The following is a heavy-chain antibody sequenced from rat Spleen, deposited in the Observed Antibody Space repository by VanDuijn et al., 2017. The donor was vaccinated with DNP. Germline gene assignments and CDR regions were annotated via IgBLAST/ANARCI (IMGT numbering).Heavy chain of an antibody. Sequence: EVQLVESGGDLVQPGGSLKLSCIASGFTFNNYYMTWIRQVPGTGLEWVASISNGGGSTYYPDSVKGRFTVSRDNAENTVYLQMNSLRSEDTATYYCATSTGAYWGQGTLVTVSS. V-gene: IGHV5-31*01. CDR3: ATSTGAY. D-gene: IGHD1-2*01. CDR2: ISNGGGST. CDR1: GFTFNNYY. J-gene: IGHJ3*01.